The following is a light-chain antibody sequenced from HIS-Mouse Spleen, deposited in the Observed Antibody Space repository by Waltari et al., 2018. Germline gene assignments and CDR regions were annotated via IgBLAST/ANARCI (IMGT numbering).Light chain of an antibody. CDR3: CSYAGSSTWV. V-gene: IGLV2-23*01. J-gene: IGLJ3*02. Sequence: QSALTQPASVSGSPGQSITISCTGTSSDVGMYTLVSWYQQPPGKAPEPMIYEGSKRPSGVSNRLSGSKSGNTASLTISGLQAEDEADYYCCSYAGSSTWVFGGGTKLTVL. CDR1: SSDVGMYTL. CDR2: EGS.